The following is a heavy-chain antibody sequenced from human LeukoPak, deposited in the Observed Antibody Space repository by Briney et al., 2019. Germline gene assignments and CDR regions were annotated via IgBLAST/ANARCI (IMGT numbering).Heavy chain of an antibody. V-gene: IGHV4-39*01. CDR3: ARRGGIVVVPAIDI. Sequence: SETLSLTCTVSGGSISSSSYYWGWIRQPPGKELEWIGSIYYSGSTYYNPSLKSRVTISVDTSKNQFSLKLSSVTAADTAVYYCARRGGIVVVPAIDIWGQGTMVTVSS. J-gene: IGHJ3*02. CDR2: IYYSGST. CDR1: GGSISSSSYY. D-gene: IGHD2-2*01.